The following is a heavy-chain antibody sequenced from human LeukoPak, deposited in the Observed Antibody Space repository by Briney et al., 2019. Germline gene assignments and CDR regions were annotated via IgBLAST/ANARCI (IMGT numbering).Heavy chain of an antibody. CDR1: GFTFSSYA. Sequence: GGSLRLSCAASGFTFSSYAMSWVRQAPGKGLEWVSAISGSGGSTYYADSVKGRFTISRDNSKNTLYLQMNSLRAEDTAVYYCARDTYYYDSTGYYYPGGFDYWGQGTLVTVSS. CDR2: ISGSGGST. V-gene: IGHV3-23*01. J-gene: IGHJ4*02. CDR3: ARDTYYYDSTGYYYPGGFDY. D-gene: IGHD3-22*01.